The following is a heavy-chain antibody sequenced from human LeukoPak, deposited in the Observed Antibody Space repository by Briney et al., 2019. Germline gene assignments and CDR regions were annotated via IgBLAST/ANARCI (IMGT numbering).Heavy chain of an antibody. CDR2: IYYSGTT. Sequence: SETLSLTCTVSGGSISSSSYYWGWIRQPPGKGREWLGTIYYSGTTYYNPSLKSRDTISADTSKNPFSLKMSSVTAADTAVYYCARPGHSYYYMDVWGKGTTVTVSS. CDR3: ARPGHSYYYMDV. V-gene: IGHV4-39*02. CDR1: GGSISSSSYY. J-gene: IGHJ6*03. D-gene: IGHD1-1*01.